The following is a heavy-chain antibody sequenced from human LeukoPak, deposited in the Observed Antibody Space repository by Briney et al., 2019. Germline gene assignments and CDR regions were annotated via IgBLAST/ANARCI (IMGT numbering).Heavy chain of an antibody. CDR1: GYTFTRYY. D-gene: IGHD4-11*01. J-gene: IGHJ6*02. CDR3: AIGGSNYEDFYYGMDV. Sequence: GASVKVSCKASGYTFTRYYMHWVGQAPGQGLEWMGWINPNSGGTNYAQKFQGRVTMTRDTSISTAYMELSRLRSDDTAVYYCAIGGSNYEDFYYGMDVWGQGTTVTVSS. CDR2: INPNSGGT. V-gene: IGHV1-2*02.